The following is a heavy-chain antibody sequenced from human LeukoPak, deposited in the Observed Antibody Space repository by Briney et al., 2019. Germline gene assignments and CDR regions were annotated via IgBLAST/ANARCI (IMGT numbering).Heavy chain of an antibody. CDR1: GGSISSSSYY. CDR2: IYYSGST. V-gene: IGHV4-39*01. Sequence: SETLSLTCTVSGGSISSSSYYWGWIRQPPGKGLEWIGSIYYSGSTYYNPSLKSRVTISVDTSKNQFSLKLSSVTAADTAVYYCARIRMAVVAGDYWGQGTLVTVSP. J-gene: IGHJ4*02. CDR3: ARIRMAVVAGDY. D-gene: IGHD6-19*01.